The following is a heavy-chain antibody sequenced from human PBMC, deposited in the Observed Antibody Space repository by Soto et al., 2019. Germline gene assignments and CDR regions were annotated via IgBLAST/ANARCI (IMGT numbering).Heavy chain of an antibody. CDR2: INPNSGGT. V-gene: IGHV1-2*04. J-gene: IGHJ6*02. Sequence: QVQLVQSGAEVKKPGASVKVSCKASGYTFTGYYMHWVRQAPGQGLEWMGWINPNSGGTNYAQKFQGWVTMTRDTSISTAYMALSRLRSDDTAVYYCARENGGSSALHDGMDVWGQGTTVTVSS. CDR3: ARENGGSSALHDGMDV. D-gene: IGHD6-6*01. CDR1: GYTFTGYY.